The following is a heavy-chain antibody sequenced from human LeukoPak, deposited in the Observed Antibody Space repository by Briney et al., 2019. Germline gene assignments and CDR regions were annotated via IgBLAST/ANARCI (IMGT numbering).Heavy chain of an antibody. J-gene: IGHJ4*02. V-gene: IGHV3-7*01. CDR2: IREDASGT. CDR1: GFTFSSYS. D-gene: IGHD3-16*01. CDR3: ARHIPRGNNYFDY. Sequence: GGSLRLSCAASGFTFSSYSMNWVRQAPGKGLEWVANIREDASGTYYVDSVKGRFTISRDNAKNSLFLQMNSLRAEDTAMYYCARHIPRGNNYFDYWGQGTLVTVSS.